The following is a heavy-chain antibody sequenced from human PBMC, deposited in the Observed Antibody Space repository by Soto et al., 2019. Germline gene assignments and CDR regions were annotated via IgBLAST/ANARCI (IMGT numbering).Heavy chain of an antibody. CDR1: GFTFSSYS. CDR2: ISSSSSTI. D-gene: IGHD2-21*02. CDR3: ARDSDRVGVTTSSWYSDL. V-gene: IGHV3-48*02. J-gene: IGHJ2*01. Sequence: EVQLVESGGGLVQPGGSLRLSCAASGFTFSSYSMNWVRQAPGKGLEWVSYISSSSSTIYYADSVKGRFTISRDNAKNSLYLQMNSLRDEDTAVYYCARDSDRVGVTTSSWYSDLWGRGTLVTVSS.